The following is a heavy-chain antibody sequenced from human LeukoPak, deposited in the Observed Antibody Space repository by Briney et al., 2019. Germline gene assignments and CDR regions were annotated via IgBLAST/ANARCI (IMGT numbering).Heavy chain of an antibody. V-gene: IGHV4-39*01. CDR2: IYYSGNT. CDR1: GGSISSSSYY. Sequence: PSETLSLTCTVSGGSISSSSYYWGWIRQPPGKGLEWIGSIYYSGNTYYNPSLKSRVTISVDTSKNQFSLKLSSVTAADTAVYYCARHSAPYVSYYYGMDVWGQGTTVTVSS. D-gene: IGHD3-16*01. CDR3: ARHSAPYVSYYYGMDV. J-gene: IGHJ6*02.